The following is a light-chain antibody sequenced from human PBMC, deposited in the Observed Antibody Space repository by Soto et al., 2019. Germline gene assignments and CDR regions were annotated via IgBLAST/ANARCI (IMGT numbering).Light chain of an antibody. V-gene: IGKV1-9*01. J-gene: IGKJ3*01. CDR2: AAP. CDR1: QGISNF. Sequence: DIQLTQSPSFLSASVGDRVTITCRARQGISNFLAWYQQKPGKAPKLLIYAAPTLQSGVPSRFSGSGSGTEFSLTISSLQPEDFATYYCQQLNSYLFTFGPGTKVDIK. CDR3: QQLNSYLFT.